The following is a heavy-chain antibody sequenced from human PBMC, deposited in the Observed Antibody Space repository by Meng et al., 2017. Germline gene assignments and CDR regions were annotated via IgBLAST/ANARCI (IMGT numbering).Heavy chain of an antibody. CDR1: GGSFSHYA. CDR3: ARDARPYYSGSGSYYKVGKFDY. V-gene: IGHV1-69*05. J-gene: IGHJ4*02. Sequence: SVKVSCKASGGSFSHYAFNWVRQGPGQGLEWMGRVIPFLDRTDYAQKFQGRFTITTDESTTTIYMDLGSLTPDDTAVYFCARDARPYYSGSGSYYKVGKFDYWGQGVLVTVSS. CDR2: VIPFLDRT. D-gene: IGHD3-10*01.